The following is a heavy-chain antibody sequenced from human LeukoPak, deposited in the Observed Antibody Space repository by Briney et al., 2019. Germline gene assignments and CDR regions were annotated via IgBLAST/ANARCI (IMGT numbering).Heavy chain of an antibody. D-gene: IGHD3-16*01. V-gene: IGHV4-59*01. J-gene: IGHJ4*02. Sequence: SETLSLTCTVSGAPISSYYWNWIRQPPGKGLEWIGYIYYSGSTSYNPSLKSPVTMSIDTSNNQFSLKLSSVTAADTAVYYCARQGFGSSYFDYWGQGTLVTVSS. CDR2: IYYSGST. CDR3: ARQGFGSSYFDY. CDR1: GAPISSYY.